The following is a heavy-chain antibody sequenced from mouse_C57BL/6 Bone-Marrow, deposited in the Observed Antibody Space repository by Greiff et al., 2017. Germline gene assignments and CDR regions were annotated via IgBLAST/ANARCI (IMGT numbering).Heavy chain of an antibody. CDR1: GYTFTDYY. V-gene: IGHV1-76*01. D-gene: IGHD1-1*01. Sequence: QVQLKESGAELVRPGASVKLSCKASGYTFTDYYINWVKQRPGQGLEWIARIYPGSGNTYYNEKFKGKATLTAEKSSSTAYMQLSSLTSEDSAVYFCARAFYYYGGYFDYWGRGTTLTVSS. CDR2: IYPGSGNT. J-gene: IGHJ2*01. CDR3: ARAFYYYGGYFDY.